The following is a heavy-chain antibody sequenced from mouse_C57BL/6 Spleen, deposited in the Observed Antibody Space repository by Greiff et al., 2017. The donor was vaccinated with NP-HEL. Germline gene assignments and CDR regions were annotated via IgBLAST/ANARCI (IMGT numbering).Heavy chain of an antibody. CDR2: IDPEDGDT. J-gene: IGHJ3*01. V-gene: IGHV14-1*01. CDR1: GFNIKDYY. D-gene: IGHD1-1*01. CDR3: TTTYYYGSSPAWFAY. Sequence: VQLQQSGAELVRPGASVKLSCTASGFNIKDYYMHWVKQRPEQGLEWIGRIDPEDGDTEYAPKFQGKATMTADTSSNTAYLQLSSLTSEDTAVYYCTTTYYYGSSPAWFAYWGQGTLVTVSA.